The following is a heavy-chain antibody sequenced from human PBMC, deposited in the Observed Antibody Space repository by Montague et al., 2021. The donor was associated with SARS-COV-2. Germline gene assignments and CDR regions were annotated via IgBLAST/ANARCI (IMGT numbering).Heavy chain of an antibody. Sequence: SLRLSCAASGFTFSIFEMNWVRQAPGKGLEWVAVMWYDGSKENYADSVKGRFTISRDNSEHMLYLQLNSLRAEDTAVYYCARDTYSSTSGTLDFWGRGTLVTVSS. J-gene: IGHJ4*02. CDR2: MWYDGSKE. CDR1: GFTFSIFE. D-gene: IGHD6-13*01. V-gene: IGHV3-33*08. CDR3: ARDTYSSTSGTLDF.